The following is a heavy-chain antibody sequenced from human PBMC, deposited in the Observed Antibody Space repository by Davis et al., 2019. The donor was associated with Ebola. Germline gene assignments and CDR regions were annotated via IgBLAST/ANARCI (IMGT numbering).Heavy chain of an antibody. CDR2: ISSSSSTI. J-gene: IGHJ4*02. Sequence: PGGSLRLSCAASGFTFSSYSMNWVRQAPGKGLEWVSYISSSSSTIYYADSVKGRFTISRDNAKNSLYLQMNSLRDEDTAVYYCARVDYGDSLLLEYYFDYWGQGTLVTVSS. CDR1: GFTFSSYS. V-gene: IGHV3-48*02. CDR3: ARVDYGDSLLLEYYFDY. D-gene: IGHD4-17*01.